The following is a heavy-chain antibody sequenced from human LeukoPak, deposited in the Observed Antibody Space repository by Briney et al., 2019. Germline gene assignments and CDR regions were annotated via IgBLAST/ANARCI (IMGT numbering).Heavy chain of an antibody. CDR1: GFTFSDYY. V-gene: IGHV3-11*01. CDR3: ARVQRYGSGSYDWFDP. D-gene: IGHD3-10*01. CDR2: ISSSGSTI. J-gene: IGHJ5*02. Sequence: GGSLRLSCAASGFTFSDYYMSWIRQAPGKGLEWVSYISSSGSTIYYADSVKGRFTISRDNAKNSLYLQMNSLRAEDTAVYYCARVQRYGSGSYDWFDPWGQGTLVTVSS.